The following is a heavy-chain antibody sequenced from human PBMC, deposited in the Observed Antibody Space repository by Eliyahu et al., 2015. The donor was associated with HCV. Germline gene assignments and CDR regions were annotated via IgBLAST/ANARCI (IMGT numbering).Heavy chain of an antibody. CDR1: GGSISSSSYY. CDR3: ATDLLSGSYGDDY. Sequence: QLQLQESGPGLVKPSETLSLTCTVSGGSISSSSYYWGWIRQPPGKGLEWIGSIYYSGSTYYNPSLKSRVTISVDTSKNQFSLKLSSVTAADTAVYYCATDLLSGSYGDDYWGQGTLVTVSS. CDR2: IYYSGST. J-gene: IGHJ4*01. V-gene: IGHV4-39*07. D-gene: IGHD1-26*01.